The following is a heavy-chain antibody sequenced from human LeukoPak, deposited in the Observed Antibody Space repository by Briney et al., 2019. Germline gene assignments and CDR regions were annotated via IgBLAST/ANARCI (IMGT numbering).Heavy chain of an antibody. CDR1: GFALNNYA. V-gene: IGHV3-33*01. CDR3: ARDPGLRLDL. CDR2: IWYDGSNE. D-gene: IGHD3-3*01. J-gene: IGHJ4*02. Sequence: GGSLRLSCAASGFALNNYAMHWVRQAPGKGLEWVAVIWYDGSNEYYSDSVKGRFAISRDISKNTLCLQMNSLRAEDTAVYFCARDPGLRLDLWGQGTLLTVSS.